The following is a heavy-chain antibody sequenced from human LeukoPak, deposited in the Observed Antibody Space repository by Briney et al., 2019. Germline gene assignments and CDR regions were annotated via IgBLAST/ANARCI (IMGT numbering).Heavy chain of an antibody. CDR3: ARDQGVGSESGRSW. CDR2: ISSSSSYI. CDR1: GFTVSSNY. V-gene: IGHV3-21*01. J-gene: IGHJ4*02. D-gene: IGHD3-10*01. Sequence: GGSLRLSCAASGFTVSSNYMSWVRQAPGKGLEWVSSISSSSSYIYYADSVKGRFTIFRDNAKNSLYLQMNSLRAEDTAVYYCARDQGVGSESGRSWWGQGTLVTVSS.